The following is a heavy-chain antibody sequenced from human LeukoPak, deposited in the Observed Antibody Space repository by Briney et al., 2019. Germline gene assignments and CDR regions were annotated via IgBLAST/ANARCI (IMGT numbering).Heavy chain of an antibody. J-gene: IGHJ4*02. CDR1: GFRSGFGFYSYA. V-gene: IGHV3-23*01. Sequence: GGSLRLSCAASGFRSGFGFYSYALTWVRQAPGKGLQLVSSIGSNGGYIYYADSVKGRFVISRDNSRDTLYLQINSVRADDTAVYYCAKGPVDTRLVPDWDYFGSWGQGTLVTV. CDR3: AKGPVDTRLVPDWDYFGS. D-gene: IGHD5-18*01. CDR2: IGSNGGYI.